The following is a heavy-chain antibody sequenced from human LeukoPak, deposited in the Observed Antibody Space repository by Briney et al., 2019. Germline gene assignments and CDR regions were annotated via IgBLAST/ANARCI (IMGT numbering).Heavy chain of an antibody. V-gene: IGHV1-69*04. Sequence: SVKVSCKASGYTFTSYYMHWVRQAPGQGLEWMGRIIPILGIANYAQKFQGRVTITADKSTSTAYMELSSLRSEDTAVYYCARDYSSSSGGFDYWGQGTLVTVSS. CDR1: GYTFTSYY. D-gene: IGHD6-6*01. CDR3: ARDYSSSSGGFDY. J-gene: IGHJ4*02. CDR2: IIPILGIA.